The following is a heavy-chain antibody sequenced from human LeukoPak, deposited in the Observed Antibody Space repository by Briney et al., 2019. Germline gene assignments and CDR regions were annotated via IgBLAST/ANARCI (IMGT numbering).Heavy chain of an antibody. CDR2: IGDTGRAK. CDR3: ARVVDPWSYGPLYFDY. CDR1: GFTFSRHG. D-gene: IGHD1-26*01. J-gene: IGHJ4*02. Sequence: GRSLRLSCAASGFTFSRHGMHWVRQAPGKGLEWVAVIGDTGRAKYYADSVEGRFTASRDNFKNTLYLEMNSLRYDDTALYYCARVVDPWSYGPLYFDYWGQGTLVTVSS. V-gene: IGHV3-33*08.